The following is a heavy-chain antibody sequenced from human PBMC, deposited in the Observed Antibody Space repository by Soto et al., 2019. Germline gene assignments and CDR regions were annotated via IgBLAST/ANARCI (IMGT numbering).Heavy chain of an antibody. CDR2: INHSGST. Sequence: SETPVLTFAVYGGYFSGYYWSWIRQPPGKWLEWIGEINHSGSTNYNPSRKRRVTISVDTSNNQFSLKLSSVTAADTAVYYCARGSAAAGFWGQGTLVT. CDR1: GGYFSGYY. V-gene: IGHV4-34*01. CDR3: ARGSAAAGF. D-gene: IGHD6-13*01. J-gene: IGHJ4*02.